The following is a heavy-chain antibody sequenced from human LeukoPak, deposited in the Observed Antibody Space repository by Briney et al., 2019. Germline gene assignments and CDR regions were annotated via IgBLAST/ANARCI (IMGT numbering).Heavy chain of an antibody. CDR1: GFIFSTYW. CDR2: IKEDGSES. J-gene: IGHJ4*02. D-gene: IGHD2-8*02. V-gene: IGHV3-7*03. Sequence: GGSLRLSCAASGFIFSTYWMSWVRQAPGKGLEWVANIKEDGSESHYVDSVKGRFTISRDNARNSVYLQMNSLRVEDTAVYYCARTVLYYFDYWGQGTLVTVSS. CDR3: ARTVLYYFDY.